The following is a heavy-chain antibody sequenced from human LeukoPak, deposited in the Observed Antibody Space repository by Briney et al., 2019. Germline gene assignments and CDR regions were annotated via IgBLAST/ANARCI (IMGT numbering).Heavy chain of an antibody. D-gene: IGHD3-10*01. CDR2: IKQDGSEK. V-gene: IGHV3-7*01. Sequence: PGGSLRLSCVASEFTFSSYWMNWVRQAPGKGLEWVANIKQDGSEKYYVDSVKGRFTISRDNAKNSLYLQMNSLTAEDTAVYYCTRDYSGNRNYYYYYGMHVWGQGTTVTVSS. J-gene: IGHJ6*02. CDR3: TRDYSGNRNYYYYYGMHV. CDR1: EFTFSSYW.